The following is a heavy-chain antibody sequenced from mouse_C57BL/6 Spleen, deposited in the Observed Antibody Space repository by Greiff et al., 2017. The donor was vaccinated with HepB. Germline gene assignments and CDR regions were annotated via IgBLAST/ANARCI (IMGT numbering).Heavy chain of an antibody. CDR1: GYAFSSYW. J-gene: IGHJ2*01. D-gene: IGHD2-4*01. Sequence: VHLVESGAELVKPGASVKISCKASGYAFSSYWMNWVKQRPGKGLEWIGQIYPGDGDTNYNGKFKGKATLTADKSSSTAYMQLSSLTSEDSAVYFCARGDYDYLYFDYWGQGTTLTVSS. CDR3: ARGDYDYLYFDY. CDR2: IYPGDGDT. V-gene: IGHV1-80*01.